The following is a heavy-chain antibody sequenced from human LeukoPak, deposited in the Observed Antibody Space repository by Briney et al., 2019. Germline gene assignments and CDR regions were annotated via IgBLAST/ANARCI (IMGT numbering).Heavy chain of an antibody. V-gene: IGHV3-23*01. CDR2: ISDSGDKT. D-gene: IGHD6-13*01. CDR3: ARVQAAGTYYYGMDV. CDR1: GFTFSNYA. Sequence: GGSLRLSCAASGFTFSNYAMSWVRQAPGKGLECVSAISDSGDKTDYADSVRGRFTIYRDNSKDTLYLQMNSLRAEDTAVYYCARVQAAGTYYYGMDVWGQGTTVTVSS. J-gene: IGHJ6*02.